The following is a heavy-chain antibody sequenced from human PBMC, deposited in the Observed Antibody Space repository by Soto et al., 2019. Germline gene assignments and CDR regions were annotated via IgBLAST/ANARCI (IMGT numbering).Heavy chain of an antibody. CDR1: GYTFTSYC. D-gene: IGHD2-2*01. CDR2: INPSGGST. V-gene: IGHV1-46*03. Sequence: ASVKVSCKASGYTFTSYCMHWVRQAPGQGLEWMGIINPSGGSTSYAQKFQGRVTMTRDTSTSTVYMELSSLRSEDTAVYHCASSSHCISTSCQYDNWFDPWGQGTLVTVS. CDR3: ASSSHCISTSCQYDNWFDP. J-gene: IGHJ5*02.